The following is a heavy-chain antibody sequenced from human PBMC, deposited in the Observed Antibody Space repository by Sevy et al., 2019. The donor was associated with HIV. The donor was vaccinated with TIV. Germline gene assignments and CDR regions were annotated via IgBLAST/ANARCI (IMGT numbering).Heavy chain of an antibody. CDR1: GFTFTSDY. CDR2: INTDGKII. CDR3: ARGSRGTFGS. D-gene: IGHD1-26*01. V-gene: IGHV3-74*01. Sequence: GGSLRLSCAASGFTFTSDYMHWVRQPPGKGLVWVSHINTDGKIIRSADSVKGRFTTSRDNAKNTLYLQMNSLRAEDTAVYYCARGSRGTFGSWGQGPLVTVSS. J-gene: IGHJ4*02.